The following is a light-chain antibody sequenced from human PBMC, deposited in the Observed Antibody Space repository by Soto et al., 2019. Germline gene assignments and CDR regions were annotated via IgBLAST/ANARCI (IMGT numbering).Light chain of an antibody. Sequence: QSALTQPPSASGSPGQSVTISCTGTSSDIGGYDYVSWYQQHPGKTPKFMIYEVSERPSGVPDRFSGSKSGNTASLTVSGLQAEDEADYYCVSYAGSNIWMFGGGTKLTVL. CDR3: VSYAGSNIWM. CDR1: SSDIGGYDY. V-gene: IGLV2-8*01. CDR2: EVS. J-gene: IGLJ3*02.